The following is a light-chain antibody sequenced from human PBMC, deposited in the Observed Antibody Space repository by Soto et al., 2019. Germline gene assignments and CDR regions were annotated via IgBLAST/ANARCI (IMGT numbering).Light chain of an antibody. CDR2: DVS. Sequence: QSVRTQPRSVSGSPGQSVTTSCTGTSTDVGGYNYVSWYQQHPGKVPKLMIYDVSKRPSGVPDRFSGSKSGNTASLTISGLQAEDEADYYCCSYTTSNTRQIVFGTGTKVTVL. V-gene: IGLV2-11*01. CDR3: CSYTTSNTRQIV. CDR1: STDVGGYNY. J-gene: IGLJ1*01.